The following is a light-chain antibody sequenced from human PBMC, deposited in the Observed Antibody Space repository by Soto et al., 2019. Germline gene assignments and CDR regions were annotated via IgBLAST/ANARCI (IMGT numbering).Light chain of an antibody. CDR1: SSDVGGYKY. J-gene: IGLJ1*01. CDR2: EVS. Sequence: QSALTQPASVSGSPGQSITISCTGTSSDVGGYKYVSWYQQHPGKAPKLMIYEVSNRPSGVPDRLSASKSGTSGSLAITGLQAEDEGHYYCQSYDRGLTAYVFGTGTKVTVL. V-gene: IGLV2-14*01. CDR3: QSYDRGLTAYV.